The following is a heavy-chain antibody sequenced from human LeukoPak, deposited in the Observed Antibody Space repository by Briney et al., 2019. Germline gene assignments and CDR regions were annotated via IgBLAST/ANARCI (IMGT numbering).Heavy chain of an antibody. Sequence: GGSLRLSCAASGLTFSRHAMSWVRQAPGKGLEWVSSISGSGGSTYYADSVKGRFTISRDNAKNTLYLQMNSLRAEDTAVYYCAKDYGDLKEGFWGQGTPVTVSS. J-gene: IGHJ4*02. CDR2: ISGSGGST. D-gene: IGHD4-17*01. CDR3: AKDYGDLKEGF. V-gene: IGHV3-23*01. CDR1: GLTFSRHA.